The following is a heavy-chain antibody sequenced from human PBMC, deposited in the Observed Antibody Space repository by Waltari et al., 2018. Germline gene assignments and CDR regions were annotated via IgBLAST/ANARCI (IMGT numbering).Heavy chain of an antibody. CDR2: ISGSGDNT. V-gene: IGHV3-23*01. D-gene: IGHD3-10*01. J-gene: IGHJ4*02. CDR3: AKHLTLVRGIGPYFDY. CDR1: GFPFSNSA. Sequence: EVQLLESGGGLVQPGGSLRLSCAASGFPFSNSAMSWVRQAPGKGLEWVSAISGSGDNTFYVDSVKGRFTISRDNSKNTLYLQMNSLRAEDTAVYYCAKHLTLVRGIGPYFDYWGQGTLVTVSS.